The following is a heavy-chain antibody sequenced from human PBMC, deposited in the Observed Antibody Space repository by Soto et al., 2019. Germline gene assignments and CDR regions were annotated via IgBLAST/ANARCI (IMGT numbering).Heavy chain of an antibody. J-gene: IGHJ5*02. Sequence: SETLSLTCTVSGGSISSSSYYWGWIRQPPGKGLEWIGSIYYSGSTNYNPSLKSRVTISVDTSKNQFSLKLSSVTAADTAVYYCARDLSRDGYNSWFDPWGQGTLVTVSS. CDR1: GGSISSSSYY. D-gene: IGHD5-12*01. CDR2: IYYSGST. V-gene: IGHV4-39*07. CDR3: ARDLSRDGYNSWFDP.